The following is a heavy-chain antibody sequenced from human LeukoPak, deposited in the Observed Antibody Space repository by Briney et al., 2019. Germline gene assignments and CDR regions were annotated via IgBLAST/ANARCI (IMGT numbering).Heavy chain of an antibody. Sequence: GGSLRLSCAASGFPFDEHAMHWVRQAPGKGLEWVSGISYSSETIGYVDSVKGRFTISRDNVRKSLYLQMNSLRIEDTALYYCAKDRGGGSQLGDAYDVWGQGTMVSVSA. V-gene: IGHV3-9*01. CDR2: ISYSSETI. J-gene: IGHJ3*01. CDR3: AKDRGGGSQLGDAYDV. D-gene: IGHD5-24*01. CDR1: GFPFDEHA.